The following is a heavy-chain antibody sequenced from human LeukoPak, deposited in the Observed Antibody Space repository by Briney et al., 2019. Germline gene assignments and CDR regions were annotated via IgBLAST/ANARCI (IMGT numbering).Heavy chain of an antibody. CDR3: ARSYFGSGTFNGFDY. CDR2: IYHSGTT. V-gene: IGHV4-4*02. CDR1: GFTFSRYW. D-gene: IGHD3-10*01. J-gene: IGHJ4*02. Sequence: GSLRLSCAASGFTFSRYWMHWVRQPPGKGLEWIGEIYHSGTTNYNPSLKSRVTISLDKSRNQFSLNLNSVSAADAAVYYCARSYFGSGTFNGFDYWGQGTLVTVSS.